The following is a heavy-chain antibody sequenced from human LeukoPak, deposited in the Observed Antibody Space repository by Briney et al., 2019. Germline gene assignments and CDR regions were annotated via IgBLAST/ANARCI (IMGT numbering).Heavy chain of an antibody. Sequence: GGSLRLSCAASGFNFNDYGMHCVRQAPGKGLEWVAIIWHDGNNKYYADSVRGRFTISRDNSKNTLYLEMNSLRAEDTAVYYCARDGAYSYTYWGQGTLVIVSS. CDR1: GFNFNDYG. CDR2: IWHDGNNK. J-gene: IGHJ4*02. V-gene: IGHV3-33*01. D-gene: IGHD5-18*01. CDR3: ARDGAYSYTY.